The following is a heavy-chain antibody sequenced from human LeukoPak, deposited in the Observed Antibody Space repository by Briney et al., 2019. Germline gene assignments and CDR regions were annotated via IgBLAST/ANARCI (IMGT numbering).Heavy chain of an antibody. CDR2: IYPGDSDT. V-gene: IGHV5-51*01. J-gene: IGHJ4*02. Sequence: GESLKISCKGSGYSFTSYWIGWVRQMPGKGPEWMWIIYPGDSDTRYSPSFQGPVTISADKSISTAYLQWSSLKASDTAMYYCARLPYYYDARGTTREFDYWGQGTLVTVSS. CDR3: ARLPYYYDARGTTREFDY. CDR1: GYSFTSYW. D-gene: IGHD3-22*01.